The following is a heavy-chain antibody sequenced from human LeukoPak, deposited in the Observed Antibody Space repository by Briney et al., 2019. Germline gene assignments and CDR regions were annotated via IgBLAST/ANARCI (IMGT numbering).Heavy chain of an antibody. CDR1: GYSISSGYY. Sequence: SETLSLTCTVSGYSISSGYYWSWIRQPAGKGLEWIGRIYTSGSTNYNPSLKSRVTISVDTSKNQFSLKLSSVTAADTAVYYCATNGVHAFDIWGQGTMVTVSS. D-gene: IGHD1-1*01. CDR3: ATNGVHAFDI. V-gene: IGHV4-61*02. CDR2: IYTSGST. J-gene: IGHJ3*02.